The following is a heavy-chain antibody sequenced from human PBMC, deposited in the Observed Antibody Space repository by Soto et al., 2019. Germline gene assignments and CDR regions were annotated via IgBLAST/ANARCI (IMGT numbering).Heavy chain of an antibody. Sequence: QSLSLTCXVVAHSVSSHSDTWHWIRQSPSRGLEWLGRTYYRSKCYNDSAVSVKSRITTNPDTSKNAFSLQLNSVTPEDTAVDYCARGKDGSIDYWGQGTLVTVSS. CDR3: ARGKDGSIDY. CDR1: AHSVSSHSDT. CDR2: TYYRSKCYN. J-gene: IGHJ4*02. V-gene: IGHV6-1*01. D-gene: IGHD5-12*01.